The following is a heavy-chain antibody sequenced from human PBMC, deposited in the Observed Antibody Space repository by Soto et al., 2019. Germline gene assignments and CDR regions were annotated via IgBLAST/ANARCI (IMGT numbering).Heavy chain of an antibody. Sequence: SETLSLTCTVSGGSISSGDYYWSWTRQPPGKGLEWIGYIYYSGSTYYNPSLKSRVTISVDTSKNQFSLKLSSVTAADTAVYYCARERSVSAIFGVANWFDPWGQGTLVTVSS. D-gene: IGHD3-3*01. CDR3: ARERSVSAIFGVANWFDP. CDR2: IYYSGST. J-gene: IGHJ5*02. CDR1: GGSISSGDYY. V-gene: IGHV4-30-4*01.